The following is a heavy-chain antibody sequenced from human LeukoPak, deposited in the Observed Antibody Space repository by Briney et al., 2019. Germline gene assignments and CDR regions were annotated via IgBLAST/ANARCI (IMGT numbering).Heavy chain of an antibody. J-gene: IGHJ6*02. CDR3: AKEYCSSTSCLSYYYYYYGMDV. Sequence: GRSLRLSSAASGFTFSSYGMHWVRQAPGKGLEWVAVISYDGSNKYYADSVKGRFTISRDNSKNTLYLQMNSLRAEDTAVYYCAKEYCSSTSCLSYYYYYYGMDVWGQGTTVTVSS. CDR1: GFTFSSYG. D-gene: IGHD2-2*01. V-gene: IGHV3-30*18. CDR2: ISYDGSNK.